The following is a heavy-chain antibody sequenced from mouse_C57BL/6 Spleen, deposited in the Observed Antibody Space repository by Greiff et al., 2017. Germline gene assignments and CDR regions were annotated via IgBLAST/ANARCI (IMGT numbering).Heavy chain of an antibody. J-gene: IGHJ3*01. Sequence: EVQRVESGPELVKPGASVKIPCKASGYTFTDYNMDWVKQSHGKSLEWIGDINPNNGGTIYNQKFKGKATLTVDKSSSTAYMELRSLTSEDTAVYYCARARGPLFAYWGQGTLVTVSA. V-gene: IGHV1-18*01. CDR1: GYTFTDYN. CDR3: ARARGPLFAY. CDR2: INPNNGGT.